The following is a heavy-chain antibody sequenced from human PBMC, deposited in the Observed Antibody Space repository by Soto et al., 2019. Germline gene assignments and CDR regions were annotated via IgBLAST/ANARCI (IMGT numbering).Heavy chain of an antibody. CDR3: AKRVAYKSSSAYFDC. CDR1: GFSFNNYA. Sequence: EMHLLESGGGLVQTGGSLRLSCSASGFSFNNYAMTWVRQAPGKGLEWVSSISDSGADTYYADSVKGRFTVSRDNFKSTVYLQMNSLRAEDTAVYYGAKRVAYKSSSAYFDCWGQGTLVTVSS. D-gene: IGHD6-6*01. J-gene: IGHJ4*02. CDR2: ISDSGADT. V-gene: IGHV3-23*01.